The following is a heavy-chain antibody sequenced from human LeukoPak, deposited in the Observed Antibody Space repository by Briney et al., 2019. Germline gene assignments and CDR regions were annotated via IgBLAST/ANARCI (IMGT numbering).Heavy chain of an antibody. CDR2: ISGSSSNTI. D-gene: IGHD4-17*01. Sequence: GGSLRLSCAASGFIFSDYYMNWIRQAPGKGLEWVSYISGSSSNTIYYADSVKGRFTISRDNAKNSLYLQMNSLRAEDTAVYYCAREREPVTTEFDYWGQGTLATVSS. CDR3: AREREPVTTEFDY. V-gene: IGHV3-11*01. CDR1: GFIFSDYY. J-gene: IGHJ4*02.